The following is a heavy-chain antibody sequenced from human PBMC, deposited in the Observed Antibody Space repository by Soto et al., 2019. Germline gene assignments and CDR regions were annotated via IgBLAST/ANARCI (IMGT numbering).Heavy chain of an antibody. CDR2: MNPNSGNT. J-gene: IGHJ5*02. D-gene: IGHD4-17*01. V-gene: IGHV1-8*01. Sequence: ASVKVSCKASGYTFTSYDINWVRQAPGQGLEYLGWMNPNSGNTGYVQKFQGRVTMTRNSSISTAYMELSSLRSEDTAVYYCASVFKYGDHPRWFAPWGQGTLVTVSS. CDR3: ASVFKYGDHPRWFAP. CDR1: GYTFTSYD.